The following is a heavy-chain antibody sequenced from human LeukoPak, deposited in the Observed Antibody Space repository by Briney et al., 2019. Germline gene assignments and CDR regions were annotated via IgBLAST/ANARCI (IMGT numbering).Heavy chain of an antibody. J-gene: IGHJ4*02. V-gene: IGHV3-66*02. D-gene: IGHD3-22*01. CDR2: IYSGGNT. Sequence: PGGSLRLSCTTSGLTVSSNYMSWVRQAPGKGLEWVSVIYSGGNTYYADSVKGRFTISRDNSKNTLCLRMNSLRAEDTAVYYCARDKDDSSGHYFGYWGQGTLVTVSS. CDR1: GLTVSSNY. CDR3: ARDKDDSSGHYFGY.